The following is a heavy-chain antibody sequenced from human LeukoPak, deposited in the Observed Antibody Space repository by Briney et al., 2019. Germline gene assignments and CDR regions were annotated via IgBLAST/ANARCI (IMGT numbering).Heavy chain of an antibody. D-gene: IGHD4-4*01. Sequence: PSETLSLTCAVYGGSFSGYYWSWIRQPPGKGLGWIGEINHSGSTNYNPSLKSRVTISVDTSKNQFSLKLSSVTAADTAVYYCARVAVTTHYYYYGMDVWGQGTTVTVSS. CDR1: GGSFSGYY. J-gene: IGHJ6*02. CDR3: ARVAVTTHYYYYGMDV. CDR2: INHSGST. V-gene: IGHV4-34*01.